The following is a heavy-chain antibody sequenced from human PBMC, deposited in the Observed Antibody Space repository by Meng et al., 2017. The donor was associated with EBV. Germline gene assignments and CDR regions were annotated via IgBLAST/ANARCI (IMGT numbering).Heavy chain of an antibody. V-gene: IGHV1-69*01. CDR2: IIPIFGTA. J-gene: IGHJ5*02. Sequence: QEQLLQSGAEVKKPXSSVKVPCRAAGGTFSNYATSWVRQAPGQGLEWMGGIIPIFGTANYAQRFQGRVTITADESTNTAYMELSSLRSEDTAVYFCARRPLAYSSSNYWLDPWGQGTLVTVSS. CDR1: GGTFSNYA. CDR3: ARRPLAYSSSNYWLDP. D-gene: IGHD6-13*01.